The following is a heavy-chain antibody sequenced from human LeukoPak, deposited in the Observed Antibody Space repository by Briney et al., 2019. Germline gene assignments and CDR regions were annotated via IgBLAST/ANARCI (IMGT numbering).Heavy chain of an antibody. CDR1: GFTFSDYY. CDR2: ISSSGSYT. D-gene: IGHD2-2*01. CDR3: ARGGFCTGTSCSPSAPAPYYYYGVDV. V-gene: IGHV3-11*06. Sequence: PGGSLRLSCEASGFTFSDYYMSWIRQAPGKGLEWVSYISSSGSYTSYADSVKGRFTISRDNAKNSLYLQMNSLRAEDTAVYYCARGGFCTGTSCSPSAPAPYYYYGVDVWGQGTTVTVSS. J-gene: IGHJ6*02.